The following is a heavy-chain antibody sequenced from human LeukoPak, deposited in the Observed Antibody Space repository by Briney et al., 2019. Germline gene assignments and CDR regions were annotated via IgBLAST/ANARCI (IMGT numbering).Heavy chain of an antibody. Sequence: GGSLSLSCVASGFTFGSFGMSWVRQAPGKGLEWVSTISGGAENQHYADSVKGRFTISRDNSKNMLYLQMNRLRAEDAAVYYCARDVGDIMFDYWGLGTLVTVSS. CDR3: ARDVGDIMFDY. D-gene: IGHD3-16*01. J-gene: IGHJ4*02. CDR2: ISGGAENQ. CDR1: GFTFGSFG. V-gene: IGHV3-23*01.